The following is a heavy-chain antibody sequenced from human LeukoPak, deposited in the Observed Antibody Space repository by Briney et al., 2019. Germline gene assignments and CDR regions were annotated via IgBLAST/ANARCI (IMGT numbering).Heavy chain of an antibody. CDR1: GGSISSYY. CDR2: NYYSGST. V-gene: IGHV4-59*01. Sequence: SETLSLTCTVSGGSISSYYWSWIRQPPGKGLEWIGYNYYSGSTTPHPSLKSRVTISVDTSKKQYSLRLSSVTAADTAVYYCARGGSDGWFDPWGQGTLVIVSS. CDR3: ARGGSDGWFDP. J-gene: IGHJ5*02. D-gene: IGHD3-16*01.